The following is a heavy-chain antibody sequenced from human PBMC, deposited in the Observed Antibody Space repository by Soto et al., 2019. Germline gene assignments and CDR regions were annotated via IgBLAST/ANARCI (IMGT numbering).Heavy chain of an antibody. CDR1: GGSISSYY. CDR2: IYYSGST. V-gene: IGHV4-59*01. J-gene: IGHJ4*02. D-gene: IGHD5-12*01. Sequence: SETLSLTCTVSGGSISSYYWSWIRQPPGKGLEWIGYIYYSGSTNYNPSLKSRVTISVDTSKNQFSLKLSSVTAADTAVYYCARGYSGYDDFDYWGQGTLVTVSS. CDR3: ARGYSGYDDFDY.